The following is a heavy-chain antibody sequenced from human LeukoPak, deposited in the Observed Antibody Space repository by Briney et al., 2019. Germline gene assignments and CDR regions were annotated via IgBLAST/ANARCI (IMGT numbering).Heavy chain of an antibody. D-gene: IGHD1-26*01. Sequence: SETLSLTCTVSGGSISTYYWSWIRQPPGKGLEWIGYIYYSGSTGCNPSLKSRVTISVDTSKNHLSLNLSSVTAADTALYYCARFTSGIYDYWGQGTLVTVPS. CDR3: ARFTSGIYDY. CDR2: IYYSGST. J-gene: IGHJ4*02. CDR1: GGSISTYY. V-gene: IGHV4-59*01.